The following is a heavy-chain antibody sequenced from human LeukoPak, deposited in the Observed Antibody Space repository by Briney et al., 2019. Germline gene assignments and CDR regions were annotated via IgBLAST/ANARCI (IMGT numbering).Heavy chain of an antibody. Sequence: SETLSLTCTVSGGSISSGDYYWSWIRQPPGKGLEWIGHIYFSGSTYYNPSLKSQVTISVDRSKNQFSLKLNSVTAADTAVYYCARVSGGLIVASTDYYFDYWGQGTLVTVSS. CDR1: GGSISSGDYY. D-gene: IGHD2-15*01. V-gene: IGHV4-30-4*01. CDR3: ARVSGGLIVASTDYYFDY. CDR2: IYFSGST. J-gene: IGHJ4*02.